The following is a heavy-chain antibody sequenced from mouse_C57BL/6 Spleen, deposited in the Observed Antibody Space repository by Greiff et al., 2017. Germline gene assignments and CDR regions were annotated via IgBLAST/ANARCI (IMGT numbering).Heavy chain of an antibody. CDR3: ARHGSSYYYFDY. V-gene: IGHV1-76*01. D-gene: IGHD1-1*01. Sequence: QVQLQQSGAELVRPGASVKLSCKASGYTFTDYYINWVKQRPGQGLEWIARIYPGSGNTYYNEKFKGKATLTAEKSSSTAYMQLSSLTSEDSAVYFCARHGSSYYYFDYWGQGTTLTVSS. CDR1: GYTFTDYY. CDR2: IYPGSGNT. J-gene: IGHJ2*01.